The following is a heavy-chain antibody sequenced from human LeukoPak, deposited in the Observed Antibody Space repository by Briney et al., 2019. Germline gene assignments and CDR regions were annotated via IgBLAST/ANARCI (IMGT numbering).Heavy chain of an antibody. J-gene: IGHJ6*03. CDR1: GFTFSSYW. D-gene: IGHD3-16*01. V-gene: IGHV3-11*01. CDR2: ISSSGSTI. CDR3: ARVIWYYMDV. Sequence: GGSLRLSCAASGFTFSSYWMSWIRQAPGKGLEWVSYISSSGSTIYYADSVKGRFTISRDNAKNSLYLQMNSLRAEDTAVYYYARVIWYYMDVWGKGTTVTVSS.